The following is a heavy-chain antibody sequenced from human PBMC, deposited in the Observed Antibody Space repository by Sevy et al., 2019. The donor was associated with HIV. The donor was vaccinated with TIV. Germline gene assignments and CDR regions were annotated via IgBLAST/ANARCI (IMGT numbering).Heavy chain of an antibody. CDR2: ISYDGSNK. CDR1: GFTFSSYG. J-gene: IGHJ4*02. Sequence: GGSLRLSCAASGFTFSSYGMHWVRQAPGKGLEWVAVISYDGSNKYYADSVKGRFTISRDNSKNTLYLQMNSLRAEDTAVYYCAKEGSRIAVHFDYWGQGTLVTVSS. CDR3: AKEGSRIAVHFDY. V-gene: IGHV3-30*18. D-gene: IGHD6-19*01.